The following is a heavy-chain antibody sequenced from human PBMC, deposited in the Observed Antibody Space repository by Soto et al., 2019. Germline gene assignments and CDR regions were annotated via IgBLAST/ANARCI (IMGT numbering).Heavy chain of an antibody. Sequence: GGSLRLSCAAAGFSVSTSHISWVRQAPGKGLEWVSVIYSGGATHYAVSVKGRLIISRDKSKNTVDLQMSSLRSEDTAVYYCARAVVDCISPNCYRIQPDWFDPWGQGTLVTVSS. CDR1: GFSVSTSH. CDR3: ARAVVDCISPNCYRIQPDWFDP. V-gene: IGHV3-66*02. D-gene: IGHD2-2*01. J-gene: IGHJ5*02. CDR2: IYSGGAT.